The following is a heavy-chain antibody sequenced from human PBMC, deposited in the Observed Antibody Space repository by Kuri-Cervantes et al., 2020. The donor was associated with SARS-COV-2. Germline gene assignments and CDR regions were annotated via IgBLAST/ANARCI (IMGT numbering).Heavy chain of an antibody. Sequence: GESLKISCAASGFTFSSYSMNWVRQAPGKGLEWVSSISSSSSYIYYADSVKGRFTISRDNAKNSLYLQMNSLRAEDTAVYYCARDYCSSTSCDNGAFDIWGQGTMVTVSS. V-gene: IGHV3-21*01. CDR1: GFTFSSYS. D-gene: IGHD2-2*02. CDR3: ARDYCSSTSCDNGAFDI. CDR2: ISSSSSYI. J-gene: IGHJ3*02.